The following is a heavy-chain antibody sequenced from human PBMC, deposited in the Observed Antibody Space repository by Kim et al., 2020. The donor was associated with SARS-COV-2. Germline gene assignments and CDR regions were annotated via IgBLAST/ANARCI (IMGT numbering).Heavy chain of an antibody. CDR3: AKEVGLKPPYYYGMDV. V-gene: IGHV3-33*06. J-gene: IGHJ6*02. Sequence: GGSLRLSCAASGFTFSSYGMHWVRQAPGKGLEWVAVIWYDGSNKYYADSVKGRFTISRDNSKNTLYLQMNSLRAEDTAVYYCAKEVGLKPPYYYGMDVWGQGTTVTVSS. CDR1: GFTFSSYG. CDR2: IWYDGSNK. D-gene: IGHD2-2*01.